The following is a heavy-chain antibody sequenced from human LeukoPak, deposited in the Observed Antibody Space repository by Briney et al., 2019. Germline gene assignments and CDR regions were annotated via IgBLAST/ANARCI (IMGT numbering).Heavy chain of an antibody. J-gene: IGHJ4*02. CDR1: GFTFSSYG. Sequence: GGSLRLSCAAFGFTFSSYGMHWVRQAPGKGLEWVAVIWYDGSNKYYADSVKGRFTISRDNSKNTLYLQMNSLRAEDTAVYYCAASYDFWSGSTSFDYWGQGTLVTVSS. CDR2: IWYDGSNK. D-gene: IGHD3-3*01. CDR3: AASYDFWSGSTSFDY. V-gene: IGHV3-33*01.